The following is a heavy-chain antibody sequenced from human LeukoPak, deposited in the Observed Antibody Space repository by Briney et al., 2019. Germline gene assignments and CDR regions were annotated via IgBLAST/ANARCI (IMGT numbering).Heavy chain of an antibody. CDR1: GFTFSSSA. Sequence: GGSLRLSCEASGFTFSSSAMTWVRQAPGKGLEWVSAITGSGANTNYADSVKGRFTISRDNSKNTLYLQMNSLRAEDTAVYYCAREKSYYYGSGSPNWFDPWGQGTLVTVSS. CDR2: ITGSGANT. J-gene: IGHJ5*02. V-gene: IGHV3-23*01. D-gene: IGHD3-10*01. CDR3: AREKSYYYGSGSPNWFDP.